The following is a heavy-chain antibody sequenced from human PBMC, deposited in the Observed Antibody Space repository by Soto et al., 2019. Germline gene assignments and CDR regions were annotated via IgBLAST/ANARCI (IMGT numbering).Heavy chain of an antibody. J-gene: IGHJ6*02. CDR1: GGAFRSYA. CDR2: ITPIFDTA. D-gene: IGHD4-17*01. Sequence: QVQLVQSGAEVKKPGSSVKVSCKASGGAFRSYAISWVRQAPGQGLEWMGGITPIFDTANYAQKFQGRVTITADESTSTAYMELSSLRSEDTAVYYCARDQSTVVSLNPDYGMDVWGQGTTVTVSS. CDR3: ARDQSTVVSLNPDYGMDV. V-gene: IGHV1-69*01.